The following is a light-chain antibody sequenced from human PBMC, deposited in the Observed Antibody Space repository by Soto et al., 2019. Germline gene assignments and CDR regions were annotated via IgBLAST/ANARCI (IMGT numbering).Light chain of an antibody. Sequence: QSVLTQPPSASGSPGQSVTISCTGTSSDVVGYNYVSWYQHHPGKAPKLIIYEVYKRPSGVPDRFSGSKSGNTAALTVSGLQAEDEADYYCSSYVGTNSYVFGTGTKLTVL. CDR2: EVY. CDR3: SSYVGTNSYV. CDR1: SSDVVGYNY. J-gene: IGLJ1*01. V-gene: IGLV2-8*01.